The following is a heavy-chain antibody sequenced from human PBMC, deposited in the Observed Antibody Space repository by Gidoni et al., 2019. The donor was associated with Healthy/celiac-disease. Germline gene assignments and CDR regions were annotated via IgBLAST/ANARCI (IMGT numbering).Heavy chain of an antibody. D-gene: IGHD4-17*01. CDR2: IKPNSGGT. CDR3: ASGYGDYGYYYYGMDV. J-gene: IGHJ6*02. CDR1: GYTFTASY. V-gene: IGHV1-2*02. Sequence: QVPLVQSGAEVKKPGASVQVSCTASGYTFTASYMHWVRQAPGQGLEWMGWIKPNSGGTNDEQKFQGRVTMTRDTSISTAYMELSRLRSDDTAVYYCASGYGDYGYYYYGMDVWGQGTTVTVSS.